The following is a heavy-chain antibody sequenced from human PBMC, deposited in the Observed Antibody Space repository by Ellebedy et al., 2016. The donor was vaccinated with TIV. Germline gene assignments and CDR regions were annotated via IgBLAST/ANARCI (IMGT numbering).Heavy chain of an antibody. CDR3: ASRITGTPGADAFDI. CDR1: GGSISNYY. CDR2: IDYSGST. J-gene: IGHJ3*02. Sequence: SETLSLXXTVSGGSISNYYWSWIRQPPGRGLEYIGYIDYSGSTNYNPSLKSRVTLSIDTSKNQFSLKLSSVTAADTAVYYCASRITGTPGADAFDIWGQGTLVTVSS. D-gene: IGHD1-20*01. V-gene: IGHV4-59*13.